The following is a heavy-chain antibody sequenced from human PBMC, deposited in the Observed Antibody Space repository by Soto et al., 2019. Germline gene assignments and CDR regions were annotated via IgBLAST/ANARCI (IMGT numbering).Heavy chain of an antibody. J-gene: IGHJ3*02. CDR3: ARVERGTSTSVVDAFDI. Sequence: QVQLQQWGAGLLKPSETLSLTCAVYGGSVSSGRYYWSWIRQPPGMGLEWIGEMSHSGGTHFNPSHKSRVTISVDTSKNQFSLKRSPVNAADTALYYCARVERGTSTSVVDAFDIWGPGTMVTVSS. D-gene: IGHD3-16*01. CDR2: MSHSGGT. CDR1: GGSVSSGRYY. V-gene: IGHV4-34*01.